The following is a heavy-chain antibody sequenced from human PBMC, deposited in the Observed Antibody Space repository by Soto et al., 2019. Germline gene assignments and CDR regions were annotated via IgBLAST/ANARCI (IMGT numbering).Heavy chain of an antibody. CDR2: IYFSGST. J-gene: IGHJ6*02. V-gene: IGHV4-30-4*01. Sequence: SETLSLTCTVSGGSISSGDYFWSWIRQPPGKGLEWIGFIYFSGSTYYNPSLKSRLSISIDTSKNEFSLKLTSVTAADTAVYYCARRGMNPALWSGYPSYYYYAMDVWGQGTTVTVSS. D-gene: IGHD3-3*01. CDR3: ARRGMNPALWSGYPSYYYYAMDV. CDR1: GGSISSGDYF.